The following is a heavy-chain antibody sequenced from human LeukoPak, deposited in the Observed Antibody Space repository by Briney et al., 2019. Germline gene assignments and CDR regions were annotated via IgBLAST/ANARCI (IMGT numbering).Heavy chain of an antibody. J-gene: IGHJ4*02. CDR1: GFTFSSYE. V-gene: IGHV3-48*03. CDR2: ISGSGSTI. Sequence: PGGSLRLSCAASGFTFSSYEMNWVRQAPGKGLEWVSYISGSGSTIYYADSVKGRSTISRDNAKNSLYLQMNSLRAEDTAVYYCARDPYYYDSSGYPGYWGQGTLVTVSS. D-gene: IGHD3-22*01. CDR3: ARDPYYYDSSGYPGY.